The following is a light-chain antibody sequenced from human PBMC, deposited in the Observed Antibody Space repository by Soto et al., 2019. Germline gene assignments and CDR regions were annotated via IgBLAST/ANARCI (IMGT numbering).Light chain of an antibody. CDR2: KAS. J-gene: IGKJ2*01. V-gene: IGKV1-5*03. CDR1: QSISSW. CDR3: QQYNSSTYT. Sequence: DIQMTQSPSTLSASVGDRVTITCRASQSISSWLAWYQQKPGKAPKLLIYKASSLESGVPSRFSGSGSGTEFTLTISSLQPDDFATYYCQQYNSSTYTFGQGTMLEIK.